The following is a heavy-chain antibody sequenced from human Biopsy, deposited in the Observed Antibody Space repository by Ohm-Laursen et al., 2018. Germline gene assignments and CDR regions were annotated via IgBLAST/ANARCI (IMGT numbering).Heavy chain of an antibody. CDR2: FDPEEGQR. J-gene: IGHJ4*02. CDR3: AADSENCGGDCYIY. CDR1: GDRFRELS. V-gene: IGHV1-24*01. Sequence: ASVKVSCKVSGDRFRELSIHWVRQAPGKGLEWIGGFDPEEGQRTYAQKFQGRVTMTEDTSEDTAYMEVRSLRSEDAAVYYCAADSENCGGDCYIYWGQGTQVTVSS. D-gene: IGHD2-21*02.